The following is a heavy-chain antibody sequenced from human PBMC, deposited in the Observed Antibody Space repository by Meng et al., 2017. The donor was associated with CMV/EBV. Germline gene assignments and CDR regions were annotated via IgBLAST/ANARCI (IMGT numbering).Heavy chain of an antibody. D-gene: IGHD3-16*02. CDR3: ARGHPVYDYVWGSYPTPLGYFDY. J-gene: IGHJ4*02. V-gene: IGHV4-34*01. Sequence: GSLRLSCAVYGGSFSGYYWSWIRQPPGKGLEWIGEINHSGSTNYNPSLKSRVTIPVDTSKNQFSLKLSSVTAADTAVYYCARGHPVYDYVWGSYPTPLGYFDYWGQGTLVTVSS. CDR2: INHSGST. CDR1: GGSFSGYY.